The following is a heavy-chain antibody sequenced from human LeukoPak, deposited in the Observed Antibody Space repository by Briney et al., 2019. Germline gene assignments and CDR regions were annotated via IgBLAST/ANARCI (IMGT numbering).Heavy chain of an antibody. J-gene: IGHJ5*02. V-gene: IGHV4-59*01. D-gene: IGHD6-13*01. CDR3: ARGGYTVFDP. CDR1: GGSISSFY. CDR2: IYYTGST. Sequence: SETLSLTCTVSGGSISSFYWSWIRRPPGKGLEWIGYIYYTGSTNYNPSLKSRVTISVDTSKDQFSLKLSSVTAADTAVYYCARGGYTVFDPWGQGTLVTVSS.